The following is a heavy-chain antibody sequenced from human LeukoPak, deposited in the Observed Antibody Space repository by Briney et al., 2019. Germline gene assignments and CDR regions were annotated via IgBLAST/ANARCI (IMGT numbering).Heavy chain of an antibody. J-gene: IGHJ6*02. D-gene: IGHD2-15*01. CDR3: ARGHCSGGSCGSDYYYYYGMDV. V-gene: IGHV1-18*01. CDR1: GYTFTSYG. Sequence: ASVKVSCKASGYTFTSYGISWVRQAPGQGLEWMGWISAYNGNTNYAQKLQGRVTMTTDTSTSTAYMELRSLRSDDTAVYYCARGHCSGGSCGSDYYYYYGMDVWGQGTTVTVSS. CDR2: ISAYNGNT.